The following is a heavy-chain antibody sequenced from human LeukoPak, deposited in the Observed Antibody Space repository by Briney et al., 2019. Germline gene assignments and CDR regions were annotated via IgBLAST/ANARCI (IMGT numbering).Heavy chain of an antibody. CDR1: GYTLTELS. Sequence: ASVKDSCKVSGYTLTELSMHWVRQAPGKGLEWMGGFDPEDGETIYAQKFQGRVTMTEDTSTDTAYMELGSLRSEDTAVYYCATDDVAARPELFDYWGQGTLVTVSS. CDR2: FDPEDGET. D-gene: IGHD6-6*01. CDR3: ATDDVAARPELFDY. J-gene: IGHJ4*02. V-gene: IGHV1-24*01.